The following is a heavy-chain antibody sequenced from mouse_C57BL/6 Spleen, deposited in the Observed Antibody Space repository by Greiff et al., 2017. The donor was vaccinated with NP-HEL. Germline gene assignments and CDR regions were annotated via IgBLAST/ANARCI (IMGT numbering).Heavy chain of an antibody. V-gene: IGHV5-17*01. CDR1: GFTFSDYG. CDR2: ISSGSSTI. Sequence: DVQLQESGGGLVKPGGSLKLSCAASGFTFSDYGMHWVRQAPEKGLEWVAYISSGSSTIYYADTVKGRFTISRDNAKNTLFLQRTSLRSEDTAMYYCARQLGQGYWYFDVWGTGTTVTVSS. CDR3: ARQLGQGYWYFDV. J-gene: IGHJ1*03. D-gene: IGHD4-1*02.